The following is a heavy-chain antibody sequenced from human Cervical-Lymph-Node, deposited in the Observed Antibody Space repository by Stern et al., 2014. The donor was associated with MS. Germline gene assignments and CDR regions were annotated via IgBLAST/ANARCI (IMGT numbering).Heavy chain of an antibody. J-gene: IGHJ4*02. CDR3: TKVYSLSHQVFDF. CDR1: KLTFNVDW. Sequence: EVQLVESGGGLVKPGESLRLSCASSKLTFNVDWMTWVRQAPGKGLEWVALIKSRGSGGTTDYAAPVKGRFTISRDDSKNMLFLQMDSLKTEDTAVYYCTKVYSLSHQVFDFWGQGTLVTVSS. CDR2: IKSRGSGGTT. V-gene: IGHV3-15*01. D-gene: IGHD4-11*01.